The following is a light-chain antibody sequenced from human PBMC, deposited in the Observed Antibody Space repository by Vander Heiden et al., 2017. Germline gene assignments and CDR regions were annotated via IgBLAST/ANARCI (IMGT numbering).Light chain of an antibody. J-gene: IGKJ1*01. Sequence: EIVLTQSPGTLSLSTGDRATLSCRASQSVRVNYLAWYQQKPGQAPRLLIYGASSRATGIPDNFSGSGSGTDFTLTISRLEPEDFAVYYCQQYGSSQTLGQGTKVEIK. V-gene: IGKV3-20*01. CDR2: GAS. CDR3: QQYGSSQT. CDR1: QSVRVNY.